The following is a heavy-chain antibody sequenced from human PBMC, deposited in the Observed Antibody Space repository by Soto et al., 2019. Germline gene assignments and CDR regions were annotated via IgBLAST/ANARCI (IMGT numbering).Heavy chain of an antibody. Sequence: SSETLSLTCTVSGGSISSYYWSWIRQPPGKGLEWIGYIHYRGSTEYNPSLQSRDTISVDTSKNQFSLKLSSVTAADTAVYYCARLNIVVGPHAMSEYYFDHWGRGIQVTVSS. CDR1: GGSISSYY. CDR2: IHYRGST. CDR3: ARLNIVVGPHAMSEYYFDH. V-gene: IGHV4-59*08. D-gene: IGHD2-2*01. J-gene: IGHJ4*01.